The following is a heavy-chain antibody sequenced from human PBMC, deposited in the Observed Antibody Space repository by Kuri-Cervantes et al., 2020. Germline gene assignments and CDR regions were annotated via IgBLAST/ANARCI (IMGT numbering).Heavy chain of an antibody. V-gene: IGHV1-69*13. J-gene: IGHJ6*02. CDR2: IIPIFGTA. Sequence: PSVKVSCKASGGTFSSYAISWVRQAPGQGLEWMGGIIPIFGTANYAQKFEGRVTITADESTSTAYMELSSLRSEDTAVYYCARSAVVTPSYYYYGMDVWGQGTTVTVSS. CDR3: ARSAVVTPSYYYYGMDV. CDR1: GGTFSSYA. D-gene: IGHD4-23*01.